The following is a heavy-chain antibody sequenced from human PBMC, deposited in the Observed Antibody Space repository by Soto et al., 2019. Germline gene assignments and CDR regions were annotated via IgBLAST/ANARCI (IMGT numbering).Heavy chain of an antibody. CDR3: ARDLTARGYSYGYDPHFDD. V-gene: IGHV3-30-3*01. Sequence: QVQLVESGGGVVQPGRSLRLSCAASGFTFSSYAMHWVRQAPGKGLEWVAVISYDGSNKYYADSVKGRFTISRDNSKNTRYLQMNSLRAEDTAVYYCARDLTARGYSYGYDPHFDDWGQGTLVTVSS. D-gene: IGHD5-18*01. CDR2: ISYDGSNK. CDR1: GFTFSSYA. J-gene: IGHJ4*02.